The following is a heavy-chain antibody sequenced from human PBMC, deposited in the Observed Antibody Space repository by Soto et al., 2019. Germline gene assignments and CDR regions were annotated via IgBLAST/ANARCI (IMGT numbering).Heavy chain of an antibody. CDR3: ARVGLERRRFDP. J-gene: IGHJ5*02. D-gene: IGHD1-1*01. CDR1: GGSISSYY. V-gene: IGHV4-59*01. CDR2: IYYSGST. Sequence: SETLSLTCTVSGGSISSYYWSWIRQPPGKGLEWIGYIYYSGSTNYNPSLKSRVTISVDTSKNQFSLKLSSVTAADTAVYYCARVGLERRRFDPWGQGTLVTVSS.